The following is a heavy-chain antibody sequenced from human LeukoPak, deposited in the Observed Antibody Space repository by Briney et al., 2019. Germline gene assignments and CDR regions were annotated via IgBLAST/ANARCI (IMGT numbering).Heavy chain of an antibody. V-gene: IGHV3-74*01. CDR1: GLTFNKYY. J-gene: IGHJ4*02. D-gene: IGHD1-14*01. CDR3: ATKPSLAPPPDS. Sequence: GGSLSLFRGACGLTFNKYYLLWVREAPGKGRESLSRRDTDGSVTTYADCEKGRFAVSRDNADNTMFLQMNSVRDEDTAVYYCATKPSLAPPPDSCGQGNPATVSS. CDR2: RDTDGSVT.